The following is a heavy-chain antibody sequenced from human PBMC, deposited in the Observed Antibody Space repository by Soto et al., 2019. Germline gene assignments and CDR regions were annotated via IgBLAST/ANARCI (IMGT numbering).Heavy chain of an antibody. CDR1: GYSFTSYW. V-gene: IGHV5-51*01. D-gene: IGHD3-3*01. J-gene: IGHJ6*02. CDR2: IYPGDSDT. CDR3: ARLSDYTYYYYYGMDV. Sequence: PGESLKISCKGSGYSFTSYWIGWVRQMPGKGLEWMGIIYPGDSDTRYSPSFQGQVTISADKSISTAYLQWSSLKASDTAMYYCARLSDYTYYYYYGMDVWGQGTTVTVSS.